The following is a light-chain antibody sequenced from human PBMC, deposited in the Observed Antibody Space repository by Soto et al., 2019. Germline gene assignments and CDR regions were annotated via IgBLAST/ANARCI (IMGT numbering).Light chain of an antibody. CDR3: QQYNNWPPS. V-gene: IGKV3-15*01. J-gene: IGKJ1*01. CDR2: GAS. CDR1: QSVSGN. Sequence: EIVMTQSPATLSVSPGERATLSCRASQSVSGNLAWYQQKPGQAPRLLIYGASTRATGIPARFSGSGSGAESTLTISSLQSEDFAVYYCQQYNNWPPSFGQGTKVEIK.